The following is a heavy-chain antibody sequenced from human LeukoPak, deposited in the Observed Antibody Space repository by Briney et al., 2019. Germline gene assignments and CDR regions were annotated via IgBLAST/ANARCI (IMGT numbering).Heavy chain of an antibody. D-gene: IGHD1-26*01. CDR1: GGSISSYY. J-gene: IGHJ4*02. Sequence: SETLSLTCTVSGGSISSYYWSWIRQPAGKGLEWIGRIYTSGSTNYNPSLKSQATMSVDTSKNQFSLKLTSVTAADTAVYYCARGTVGRGYFDYWGQGILAAVSS. CDR2: IYTSGST. CDR3: ARGTVGRGYFDY. V-gene: IGHV4-4*07.